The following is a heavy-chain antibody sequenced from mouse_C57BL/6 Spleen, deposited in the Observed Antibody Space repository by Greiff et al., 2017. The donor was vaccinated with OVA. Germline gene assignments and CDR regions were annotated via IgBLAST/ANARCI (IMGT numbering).Heavy chain of an antibody. CDR3: ASPIYYDYDGYIDV. CDR1: GYTFTSYW. D-gene: IGHD2-4*01. Sequence: QVQLQQPGAELVMPGASVTLSCKASGYTFTSYWMHWVKQRPGQGLEWIGEIDPSDSYTNYNQKFKGKSTLTVDKSSSTAYMELRSLTSEDSAVYYCASPIYYDYDGYIDVWGTGTTVTVSS. J-gene: IGHJ1*03. CDR2: IDPSDSYT. V-gene: IGHV1-69*01.